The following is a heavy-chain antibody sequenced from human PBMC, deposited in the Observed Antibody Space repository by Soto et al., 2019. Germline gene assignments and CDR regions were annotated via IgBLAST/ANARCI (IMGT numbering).Heavy chain of an antibody. CDR2: ISWNSGSI. V-gene: IGHV3-9*01. CDR3: ANSGSGYARPFDY. Sequence: GGSLRLSCAASGFTFDDYAMHWVRQAPGKGLEWVSGISWNSGSIGYADSVKGRFTISRDNAKNSLYLQMNSLRAEDTALYYCANSGSGYARPFDYWGQGTLVTVSS. D-gene: IGHD5-12*01. CDR1: GFTFDDYA. J-gene: IGHJ4*02.